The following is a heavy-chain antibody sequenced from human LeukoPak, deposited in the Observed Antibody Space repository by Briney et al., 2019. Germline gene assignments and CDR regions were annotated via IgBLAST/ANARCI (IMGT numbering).Heavy chain of an antibody. J-gene: IGHJ4*02. Sequence: PSETLSLTCTVSGGSISSDSYYWGWIRQPPGKGLEWIGEINHSGSTNYNPSLKSRVTISVDTSKNQFSLKLSSVTAADTAVYYCARGRGYSGYDDFDYWGQGTLVTVSS. CDR3: ARGRGYSGYDDFDY. V-gene: IGHV4-39*07. CDR1: GGSISSDSYY. CDR2: INHSGST. D-gene: IGHD5-12*01.